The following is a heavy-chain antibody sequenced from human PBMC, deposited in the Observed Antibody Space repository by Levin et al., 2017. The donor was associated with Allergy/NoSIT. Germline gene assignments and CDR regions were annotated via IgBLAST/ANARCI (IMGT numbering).Heavy chain of an antibody. J-gene: IGHJ4*02. CDR2: ISGSGGST. Sequence: GGSLRLSCAGSGFPFSSYAMSWVRQAPGKGLEWVSAISGSGGSTYYADSVKGRFTISRENSKNTLSLQMNSLRAEDTAVYYCAKGMYVVWFGESRTRVYRGQGTLVTVSS. CDR3: AKGMYVVWFGESRTRVY. D-gene: IGHD3-10*01. V-gene: IGHV3-23*01. CDR1: GFPFSSYA.